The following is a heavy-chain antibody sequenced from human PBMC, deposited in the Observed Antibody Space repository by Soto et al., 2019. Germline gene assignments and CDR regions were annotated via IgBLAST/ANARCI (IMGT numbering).Heavy chain of an antibody. CDR3: VRQGIDYLHGLVDL. Sequence: QVQLQQSGPRLVKPSETLSLTCTVSSGPDRSHNWGWIRQPPGRGLEWIGYVYYTGDTAYNPSLRGRVTISGDTSTNDISLTLNSVTAADTAVYYCVRQGIDYLHGLVDLWGQGTTVSVSS. CDR2: VYYTGDT. D-gene: IGHD4-17*01. J-gene: IGHJ6*02. V-gene: IGHV4-59*08. CDR1: SGPDRSHN.